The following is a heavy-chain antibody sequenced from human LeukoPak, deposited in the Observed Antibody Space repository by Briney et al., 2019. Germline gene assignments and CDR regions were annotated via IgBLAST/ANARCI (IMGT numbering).Heavy chain of an antibody. Sequence: SETLSLTCSVSGGSISGLYWSWIRQPPGKGLEWIGYIYYTGSANYNPSLKSRVTMFVDMSKNQFSLRLSSVTAADTAVYYCARHRAYSISSLFDYWGERTLGTVSS. J-gene: IGHJ4*02. CDR2: IYYTGSA. CDR1: GGSISGLY. V-gene: IGHV4-59*08. D-gene: IGHD6-6*01. CDR3: ARHRAYSISSLFDY.